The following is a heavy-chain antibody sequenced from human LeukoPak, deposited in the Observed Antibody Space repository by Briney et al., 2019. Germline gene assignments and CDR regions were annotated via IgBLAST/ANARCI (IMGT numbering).Heavy chain of an antibody. CDR1: GGSISSYF. V-gene: IGHV4-59*08. CDR2: IYYSGST. D-gene: IGHD5-18*01. CDR3: ARHADTALVNRHFDY. J-gene: IGHJ4*02. Sequence: SETLSLICTVSGGSISSYFWSWIRQPPGEGLEWIGYIYYSGSTNYNPSLKSRLTISVDTSKNQFSLKLNSVTAADTAVYYCARHADTALVNRHFDYWGQGTLVTVSS.